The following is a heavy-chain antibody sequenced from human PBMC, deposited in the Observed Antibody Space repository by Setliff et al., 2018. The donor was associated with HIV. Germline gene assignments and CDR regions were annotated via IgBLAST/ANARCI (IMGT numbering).Heavy chain of an antibody. D-gene: IGHD1-1*01. CDR1: GPTFRTYD. J-gene: IGHJ6*02. Sequence: SLRLSCAASGPTFRTYDMQWVRQAPGKGLEWVALISDDGSSEYYGASVKGRFIISRDNSKNILYLQMNSQRVEDTAIYYCAKVKGKTGIQFYYGMDFWGQGTTVTVSS. CDR3: AKVKGKTGIQFYYGMDF. CDR2: ISDDGSSE. V-gene: IGHV3-30*18.